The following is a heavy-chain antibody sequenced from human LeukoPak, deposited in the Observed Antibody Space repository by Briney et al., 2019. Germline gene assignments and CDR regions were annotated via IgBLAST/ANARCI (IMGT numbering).Heavy chain of an antibody. J-gene: IGHJ4*02. CDR1: GGSINNYY. CDR3: ARHAPGYYDN. Sequence: SETLSLTCTVSGGSINNYYWSWIRQPPGKGLEWIGYIYYSGSTSYNPSLKSRVTISVDTSKNQFSLKLSSVTDAGTAVYYCARHAPGYYDNWGQGTLVTVSS. CDR2: IYYSGST. V-gene: IGHV4-59*08.